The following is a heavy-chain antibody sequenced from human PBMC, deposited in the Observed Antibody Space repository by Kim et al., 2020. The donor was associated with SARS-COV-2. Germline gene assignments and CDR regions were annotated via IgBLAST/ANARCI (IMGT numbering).Heavy chain of an antibody. Sequence: GGSLRLSCAASGFTFSSYAMSWVRQAPGKGLEWVSAISGSGGSTYYADSVKGRFTISRDNSKNTLYLQMNSLRAEDTAVYYCAKATPQFLEWFHPYFDYWGQGTLVTVSS. D-gene: IGHD3-3*01. CDR3: AKATPQFLEWFHPYFDY. CDR2: ISGSGGST. V-gene: IGHV3-23*01. J-gene: IGHJ4*02. CDR1: GFTFSSYA.